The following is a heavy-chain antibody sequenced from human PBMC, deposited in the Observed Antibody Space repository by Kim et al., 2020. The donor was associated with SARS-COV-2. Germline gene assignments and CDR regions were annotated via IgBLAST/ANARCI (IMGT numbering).Heavy chain of an antibody. J-gene: IGHJ4*02. D-gene: IGHD4-17*01. CDR3: ACLTTVVTEFDY. Sequence: GYADYVKGRFTISRDNAKNSLYLQMNSLRAEDTALYYCACLTTVVTEFDYWVQGTLVTVSS. V-gene: IGHV3-9*01.